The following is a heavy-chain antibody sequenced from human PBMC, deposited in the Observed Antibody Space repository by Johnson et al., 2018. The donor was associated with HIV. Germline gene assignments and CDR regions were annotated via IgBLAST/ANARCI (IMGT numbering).Heavy chain of an antibody. CDR2: IQHDGKKE. Sequence: VQLVESGGGVVQPGRSLRLSCAASGFTFSSYGMHWVRQAPGKGLEWVAFIQHDGKKELYGDSVKGRFTISRDNSKNTLYLYMTSLRSDDTTTYYCAKDWGAAAGSGAFDIWGQGTLVTVSS. CDR1: GFTFSSYG. D-gene: IGHD6-13*01. CDR3: AKDWGAAAGSGAFDI. J-gene: IGHJ3*02. V-gene: IGHV3-30*18.